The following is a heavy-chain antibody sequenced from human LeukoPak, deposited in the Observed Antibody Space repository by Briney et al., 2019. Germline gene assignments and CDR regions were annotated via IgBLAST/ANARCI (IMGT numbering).Heavy chain of an antibody. CDR3: ARGGYSSTWYSDN. CDR1: GFTFSSYW. J-gene: IGHJ4*02. D-gene: IGHD6-13*01. CDR2: IKQDGSEK. V-gene: IGHV3-7*01. Sequence: GGSLRLSCAASGFTFSSYWMSWVRQAPGKGLEWVANIKQDGSEKYYVDSVKGRFTISRDNAKNSLYLLMNSLRAEDTAVYYCARGGYSSTWYSDNWGQGTLVTVSS.